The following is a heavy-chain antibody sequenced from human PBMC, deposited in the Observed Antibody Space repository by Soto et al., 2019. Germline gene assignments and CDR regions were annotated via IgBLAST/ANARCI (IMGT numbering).Heavy chain of an antibody. J-gene: IGHJ6*02. CDR2: MNEDGSTT. CDR1: GFTFSSYW. V-gene: IGHV3-74*01. Sequence: PGGSLRLSCAASGFTFSSYWMHWVRQAPGKGLVWVSRMNEDGSTTDYADSVKGRFTIPRDNAKNTLYLQMNSLRVEDTAVYYCASDLSGRADVWGQGTTVTVSS. CDR3: ASDLSGRADV. D-gene: IGHD3-10*01.